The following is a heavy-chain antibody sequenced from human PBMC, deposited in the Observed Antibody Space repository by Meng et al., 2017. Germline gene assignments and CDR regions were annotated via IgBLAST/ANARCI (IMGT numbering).Heavy chain of an antibody. V-gene: IGHV4-31*03. CDR2: IYYSGRT. J-gene: IGHJ5*02. CDR1: GSSIISGGYY. Sequence: QVHRHELAPGLIKPSHTLSLTCHVSGSSIISGGYYWSWIRQHPGKGLEWIGYIYYSGRTYYNPSLKSRVTISVDTSKNQFSLKLSSVTAADTAVYYCASKGGLSTYNWFDPWGQGTLVTVSS. CDR3: ASKGGLSTYNWFDP. D-gene: IGHD5-12*01.